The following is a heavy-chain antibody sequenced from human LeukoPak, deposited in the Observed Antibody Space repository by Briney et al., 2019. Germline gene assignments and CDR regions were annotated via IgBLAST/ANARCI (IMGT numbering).Heavy chain of an antibody. Sequence: ASVKVSCKASGYTFTSYAMHWVRQAPGQRLEWMGWINAGNGNTKHSQKFQGRVTITRDTSASTAYMELSSLRSEDTAVYYCARDRTYNWFDPWGQGTLVTVSS. J-gene: IGHJ5*02. V-gene: IGHV1-3*01. CDR1: GYTFTSYA. CDR2: INAGNGNT. CDR3: ARDRTYNWFDP.